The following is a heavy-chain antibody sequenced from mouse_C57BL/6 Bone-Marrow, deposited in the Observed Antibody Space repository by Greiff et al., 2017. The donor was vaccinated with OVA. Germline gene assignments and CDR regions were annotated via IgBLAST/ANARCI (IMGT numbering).Heavy chain of an antibody. CDR2: IYPRSGNT. V-gene: IGHV1-81*01. D-gene: IGHD2-4*01. J-gene: IGHJ4*01. CDR1: GYTFTSYG. CDR3: ARGRRLRRRYAMDY. Sequence: VQRVESGAELARPGASVKLSCKASGYTFTSYGISWVKQRTGQGLEWIGEIYPRSGNTYYNEKFKGKATLTADKSSSTAYMELRSLTSEDAAVYCGARGRRLRRRYAMDYWGQGTSVTVSS.